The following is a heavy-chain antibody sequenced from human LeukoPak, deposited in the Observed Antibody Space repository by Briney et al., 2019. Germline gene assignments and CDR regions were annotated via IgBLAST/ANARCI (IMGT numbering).Heavy chain of an antibody. D-gene: IGHD3-22*01. CDR3: ARGYYDSSGYYLDY. J-gene: IGHJ4*02. CDR1: GGSISSSSYY. CDR2: IYYSGST. Sequence: SETLSLTCTVSGGSISSSSYYWGWVRQPPGRGLEWIGSIYYSGSTYYNPSLKSRVTISVDRSENQFSLKLGSVTAADTAVYYCARGYYDSSGYYLDYWGQGTLVTVSS. V-gene: IGHV4-39*07.